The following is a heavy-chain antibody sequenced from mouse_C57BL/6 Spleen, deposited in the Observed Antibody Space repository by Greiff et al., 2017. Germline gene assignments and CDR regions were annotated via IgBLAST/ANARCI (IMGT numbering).Heavy chain of an antibody. CDR1: GYTFTDYY. D-gene: IGHD3-3*01. V-gene: IGHV1-26*01. CDR3: ARGGTNWYFDV. J-gene: IGHJ1*03. Sequence: EVQLQQSGPELVKPGASVKISCKASGYTFTDYYMNWVKQSHGKSLEWIGDINPNNGGTGYNQKFKGKATLTVDKSSSTAYVELRSLTSEDSAVYYCARGGTNWYFDVWGTGTTVTVSS. CDR2: INPNNGGT.